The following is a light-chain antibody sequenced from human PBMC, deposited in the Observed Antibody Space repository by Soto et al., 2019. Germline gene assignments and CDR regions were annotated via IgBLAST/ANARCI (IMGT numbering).Light chain of an antibody. CDR3: CSYAGSSTFLYV. V-gene: IGLV2-23*02. CDR1: SSDVGSYNL. CDR2: EVS. J-gene: IGLJ1*01. Sequence: QSVLTQPASVSGSPGQSITISCTGTSSDVGSYNLVSWYQQHPGKAPKLMIYEVSKRPSGVSNRFSGSKSDNTASLTISGLQAEDEADYYCCSYAGSSTFLYVFGTGTKVTVL.